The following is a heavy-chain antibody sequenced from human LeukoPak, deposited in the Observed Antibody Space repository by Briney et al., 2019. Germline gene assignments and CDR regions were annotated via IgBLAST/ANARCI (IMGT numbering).Heavy chain of an antibody. Sequence: PGGSLRLSCAASGFTFSSNAMSWVRPAPGQGLMWVSALNGSGGSTYYADSVKGRFTISRDNSKNTLYLQMNSLRAEDTAVYYCAKDKYRYGDYCDYWGQGTLVTVSS. D-gene: IGHD4-17*01. CDR1: GFTFSSNA. J-gene: IGHJ4*02. V-gene: IGHV3-23*01. CDR3: AKDKYRYGDYCDY. CDR2: LNGSGGST.